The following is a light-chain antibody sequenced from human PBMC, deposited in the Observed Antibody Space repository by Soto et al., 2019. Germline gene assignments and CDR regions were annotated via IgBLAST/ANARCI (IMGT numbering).Light chain of an antibody. CDR2: DVS. J-gene: IGLJ1*01. CDR1: SSDVGSYNR. Sequence: QSALTQPPSVSGSPGHSVAIFCTGTSSDVGSYNRVSWYQQPPGSAPKLMIYDVSNRPSGVPDRFSGSKSGNAASLTIAGLQAEDEDDYYCCSYTSSNTDVFGTGTKLTVL. CDR3: CSYTSSNTDV. V-gene: IGLV2-18*02.